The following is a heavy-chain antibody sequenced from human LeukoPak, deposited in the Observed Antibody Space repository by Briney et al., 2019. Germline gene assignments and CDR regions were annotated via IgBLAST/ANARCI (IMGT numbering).Heavy chain of an antibody. D-gene: IGHD6-13*01. V-gene: IGHV1-3*01. Sequence: GESLKISCKGSGYSFTSQWIGWVRQMPGKGLEWMGWINAGSGDTKCSQNLEGRVTITRDTSASTAYMELSSLKSEDTAVYYCARTARIAATVGDYFDYWGQGTLVTVSS. CDR1: GYSFTSQW. J-gene: IGHJ4*02. CDR3: ARTARIAATVGDYFDY. CDR2: INAGSGDT.